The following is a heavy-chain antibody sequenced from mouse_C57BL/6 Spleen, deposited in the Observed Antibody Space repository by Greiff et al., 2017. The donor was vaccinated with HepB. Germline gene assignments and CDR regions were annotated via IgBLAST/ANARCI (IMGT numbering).Heavy chain of an antibody. CDR3: ARGGDGNYPYAIDY. J-gene: IGHJ4*01. V-gene: IGHV1-76*01. Sequence: QVQLQQSGAELVRPGASVKLSCKASGYTFTDYYINWVKQRPGQGLEWIARIYPGSGNTYYNEKFKGKATLTAEKSSSTAYMQLSSLTSEDSAVYFCARGGDGNYPYAIDYWGQGTSVTVSS. CDR1: GYTFTDYY. CDR2: IYPGSGNT. D-gene: IGHD2-1*01.